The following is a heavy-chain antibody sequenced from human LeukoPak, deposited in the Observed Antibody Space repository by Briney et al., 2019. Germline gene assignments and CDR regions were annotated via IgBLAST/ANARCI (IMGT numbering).Heavy chain of an antibody. J-gene: IGHJ2*01. CDR3: ARLIGDFHWYFDL. CDR1: GGSISSGSYY. CDR2: IYTTGST. D-gene: IGHD4-17*01. Sequence: PSQTLSLTCTVSGGSISSGSYYWSWIRQPAGKGLEWIGRIYTTGSTNYNPSLKSPVTISLDTSKKHFSLKLSSVTAADTAVYYCARLIGDFHWYFDLWGRGTLVTVSS. V-gene: IGHV4-61*02.